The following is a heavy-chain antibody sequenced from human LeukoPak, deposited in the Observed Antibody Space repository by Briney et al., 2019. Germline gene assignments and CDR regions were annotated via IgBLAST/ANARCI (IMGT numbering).Heavy chain of an antibody. Sequence: GGSLRLSCAASGFTFDDYGMSWVRHVPGKGLEWVSGINWNGGSTGYADSVKGRFTISRDNAKNSLYVQMNSLRAEDTALYYCARVYYDSDAFDIWGQGTMVTVSS. D-gene: IGHD3-22*01. CDR2: INWNGGST. CDR1: GFTFDDYG. V-gene: IGHV3-20*04. CDR3: ARVYYDSDAFDI. J-gene: IGHJ3*02.